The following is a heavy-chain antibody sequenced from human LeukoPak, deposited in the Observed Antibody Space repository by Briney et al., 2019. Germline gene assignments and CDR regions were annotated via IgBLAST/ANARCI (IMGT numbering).Heavy chain of an antibody. J-gene: IGHJ6*03. Sequence: GGSLRLSCVVSGFTFSSYAMHWVRQAPGKGLEWVALIAYDGINKYHADSVKGRFTVSRDNSKNTLYLQMNSLRGEDTAVYYCAKNQAGVAAAGLYYHYYYMDVWGKGTTVTVSS. V-gene: IGHV3-30*18. D-gene: IGHD6-13*01. CDR2: IAYDGINK. CDR3: AKNQAGVAAAGLYYHYYYMDV. CDR1: GFTFSSYA.